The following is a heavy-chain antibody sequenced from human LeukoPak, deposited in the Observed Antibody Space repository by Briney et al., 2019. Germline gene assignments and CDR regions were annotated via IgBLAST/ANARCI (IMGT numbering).Heavy chain of an antibody. CDR3: AKGDSHSLFHYTDY. V-gene: IGHV3-48*03. CDR1: GFTFSNYA. J-gene: IGHJ4*02. Sequence: GGSLRLSCAASGFTFSNYAMNWVRQAPGKGLEWVSKITSGRSTIYHADSVKGRFAISRDNSKNTLYLQMNSLRAEDTAVYYCAKGDSHSLFHYTDYWGQGTLVTASS. CDR2: ITSGRSTI. D-gene: IGHD2-21*01.